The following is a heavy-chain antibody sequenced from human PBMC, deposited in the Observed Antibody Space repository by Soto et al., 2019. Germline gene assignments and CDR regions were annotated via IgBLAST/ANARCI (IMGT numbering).Heavy chain of an antibody. Sequence: EVQLLESGGGLVQPGGSLRLSCAAAGFTFNNFAMTWVRQAPGKGLEYVASITSSGGSTYYADSVKGRFTISRDYSKDTVPLQMRSLRADDTAVYYCAKVHYDSSAYPINYYYYHGMDVWGQGTTVTVSS. V-gene: IGHV3-23*01. CDR3: AKVHYDSSAYPINYYYYHGMDV. CDR2: ITSSGGST. CDR1: GFTFNNFA. J-gene: IGHJ6*02. D-gene: IGHD3-22*01.